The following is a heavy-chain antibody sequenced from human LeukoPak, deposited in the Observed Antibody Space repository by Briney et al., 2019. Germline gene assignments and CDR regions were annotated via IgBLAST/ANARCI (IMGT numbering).Heavy chain of an antibody. CDR2: VNLQGST. CDR3: AREGGPYRPLDY. CDR1: GGSITSTNY. Sequence: SGTLSLTCGVSGGSITSTNYWTWVRQPPGKGLEWIGEVNLQGSTNYNPSLMGRVAISVDTSENHISLQLTSVTAADTAVYYCAREGGPYRPLDYSGQGTLVTVSS. J-gene: IGHJ4*02. V-gene: IGHV4-4*02.